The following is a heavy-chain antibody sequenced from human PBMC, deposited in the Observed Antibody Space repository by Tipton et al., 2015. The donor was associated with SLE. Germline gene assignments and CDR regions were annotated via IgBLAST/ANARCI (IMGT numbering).Heavy chain of an antibody. Sequence: TLSLTCTVSGASISSDGYYWTWIRQPAGKGLEWIGHIYYSGSTDYKPSLKSRLSISVDTSKNQFSLKLNSVTAADTAVYYCTRDPYYYDSSGSPYSYWGQGTLVTVSS. CDR1: GASISSDGYY. CDR2: IYYSGST. J-gene: IGHJ4*02. CDR3: TRDPYYYDSSGSPYSY. D-gene: IGHD3-22*01. V-gene: IGHV4-61*09.